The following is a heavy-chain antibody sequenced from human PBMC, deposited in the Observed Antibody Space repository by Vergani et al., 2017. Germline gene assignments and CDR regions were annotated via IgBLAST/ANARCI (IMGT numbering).Heavy chain of an antibody. CDR1: GFTFSSYG. Sequence: QVQLVESGGGVVQPGGSLRLSCAASGFTFSSYGMHWVRQAPGKGLEWVAFIRYDGSNKYYADSVKGRFTIYRDNSKNTLYLQMNSLRAEDTAVYYCAKTGGIAAAGKYYYYYYMDVWGKGTTVTVSS. CDR2: IRYDGSNK. V-gene: IGHV3-30*02. CDR3: AKTGGIAAAGKYYYYYYMDV. D-gene: IGHD6-13*01. J-gene: IGHJ6*03.